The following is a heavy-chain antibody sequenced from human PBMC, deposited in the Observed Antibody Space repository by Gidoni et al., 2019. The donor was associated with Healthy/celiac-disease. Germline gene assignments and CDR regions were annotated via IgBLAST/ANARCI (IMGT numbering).Heavy chain of an antibody. CDR3: AREYSSSWYGYFDY. J-gene: IGHJ4*02. D-gene: IGHD6-13*01. CDR2: IWYDGSNK. V-gene: IGHV3-33*01. Sequence: QVQLVESGGGVVQPGRSLRLSCAASGFTFSSYGMHWVRQAPGKGLEWVAVIWYDGSNKYYADSVKGRFTISRDNSKNTLYLQMNSLRAEDTAVYYCAREYSSSWYGYFDYWGQGTLVTVSS. CDR1: GFTFSSYG.